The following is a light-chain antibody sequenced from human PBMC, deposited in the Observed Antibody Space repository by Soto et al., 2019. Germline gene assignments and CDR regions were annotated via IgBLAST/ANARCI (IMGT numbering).Light chain of an antibody. CDR2: AVS. J-gene: IGLJ7*01. Sequence: SALPPPASVSGSPGQSITISCTGTSSDVGGYNYVSWYQLHPGKAPKLMIYAVSNRPSGVSNRFSGSKSGNTASLTISGLQAEDEADYYCSSYTSSSTLVFGTGTQLTVL. V-gene: IGLV2-14*01. CDR3: SSYTSSSTLV. CDR1: SSDVGGYNY.